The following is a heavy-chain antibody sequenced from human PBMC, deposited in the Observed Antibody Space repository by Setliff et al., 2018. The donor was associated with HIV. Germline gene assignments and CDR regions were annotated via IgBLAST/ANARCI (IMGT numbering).Heavy chain of an antibody. J-gene: IGHJ4*02. V-gene: IGHV6-1*01. Sequence: PSQTLSLTCAISGDSVSSNNAAWNWIRQSPLRGLEWLGRTYFRSKWYFDYAVSVKSRIIINPDTSKNQFSPHLNSVTPEDTAVYYCARGSYGSVLLWGQGTLVTVSS. D-gene: IGHD6-19*01. CDR2: TYFRSKWYF. CDR1: GDSVSSNNAA. CDR3: ARGSYGSVLL.